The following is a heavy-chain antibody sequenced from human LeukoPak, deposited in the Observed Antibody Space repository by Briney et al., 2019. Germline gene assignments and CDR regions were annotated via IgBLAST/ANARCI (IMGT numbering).Heavy chain of an antibody. CDR2: IFYNGDI. J-gene: IGHJ2*01. Sequence: PSETLSLTCAVSGVSISIGTYFWGWIRQPPGMGLEWIGSIFYNGDIYYNPSLKSRVTISADTSKNQFSLKLSSVTAADTAVYYWARRTYFDLWGRGTLVTVSS. CDR3: ARRTYFDL. CDR1: GVSISIGTYF. V-gene: IGHV4-39*01.